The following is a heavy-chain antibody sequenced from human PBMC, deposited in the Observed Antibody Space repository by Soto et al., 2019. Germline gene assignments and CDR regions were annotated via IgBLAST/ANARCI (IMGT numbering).Heavy chain of an antibody. J-gene: IGHJ6*02. CDR1: GFTLSSYA. CDR2: ISGSGGST. D-gene: IGHD1-26*01. CDR3: AKRGTLTGAPGAVDV. V-gene: IGHV3-23*01. Sequence: PGGSLRLSCAASGFTLSSYAMSWVRQAPGKGLEWVSAISGSGGSTYYADSVKGRFTISRDNSKNTLHLQMNSLRAEDTAVYYCAKRGTLTGAPGAVDVWGQGTTVTVSS.